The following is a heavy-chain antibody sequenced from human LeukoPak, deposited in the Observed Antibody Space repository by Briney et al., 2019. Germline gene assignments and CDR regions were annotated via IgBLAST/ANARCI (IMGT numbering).Heavy chain of an antibody. CDR2: INHSGST. V-gene: IGHV4-34*01. CDR1: GGSFSGYY. Sequence: TSETLSLTCAVYGGSFSGYYWSWIRQPPGKGLEWIGEINHSGSTNYNPSFKSRVTISVDTSKNQFSLKLSSVTAADTAVYYCARERAAAGSFWGQGTLVTVSS. J-gene: IGHJ4*02. CDR3: ARERAAAGSF. D-gene: IGHD6-13*01.